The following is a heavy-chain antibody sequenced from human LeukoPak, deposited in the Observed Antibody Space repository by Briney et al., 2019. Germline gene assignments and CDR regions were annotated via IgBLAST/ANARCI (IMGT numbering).Heavy chain of an antibody. CDR2: IYHSGST. V-gene: IGHV4-38-2*01. J-gene: IGHJ5*02. Sequence: SETLSLTCAVSGYSISSGYFWGWIRQPPGKGLQWIGNIYHSGSTAYNPSLKSRVTISVDTSKNQFSLKLRSVTATDTAVYYCARGTEGMSANSFDPWGQGTLVTVSS. CDR3: ARGTEGMSANSFDP. CDR1: GYSISSGYF. D-gene: IGHD6-13*01.